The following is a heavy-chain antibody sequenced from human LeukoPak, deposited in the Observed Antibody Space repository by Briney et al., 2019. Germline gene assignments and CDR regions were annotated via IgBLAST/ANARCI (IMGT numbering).Heavy chain of an antibody. CDR3: ARIALHPAAAENDY. Sequence: ASVKVSCKASGYTFTSCGISWVRQAPGQGLEWMGWISAYNGNTNYAQKLQGRVTMTTDTSTSTAYMELRSLRSDDTAVYYCARIALHPAAAENDYWGQGTLVTVSS. J-gene: IGHJ4*02. V-gene: IGHV1-18*01. CDR2: ISAYNGNT. D-gene: IGHD6-13*01. CDR1: GYTFTSCG.